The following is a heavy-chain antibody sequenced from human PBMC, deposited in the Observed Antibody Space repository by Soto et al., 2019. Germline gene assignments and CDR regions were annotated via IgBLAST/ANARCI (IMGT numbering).Heavy chain of an antibody. D-gene: IGHD6-6*01. CDR2: INAGNGNT. J-gene: IGHJ4*02. V-gene: IGHV1-3*01. CDR1: GYTFTSYA. CDR3: ARDRHSSSSLYYFDY. Sequence: RASVKVSCKASGYTFTSYAMHWVRQAPGQRLEWMGWINAGNGNTKYSQKFQGRVTITRDTSASTAYMELSSLRSEDTAVYYCARDRHSSSSLYYFDYWGQGTMVTVYS.